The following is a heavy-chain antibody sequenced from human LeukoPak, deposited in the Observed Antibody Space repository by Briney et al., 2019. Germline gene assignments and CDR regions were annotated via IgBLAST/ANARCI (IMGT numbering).Heavy chain of an antibody. CDR2: IYYSGST. D-gene: IGHD3-3*01. J-gene: IGHJ4*02. CDR3: ARSGDFWSGYWAPPLYYFDY. CDR1: GGSISSHY. Sequence: PSQTLSLTCTVSGGSISSHYWSWIRQPPGKGLEWIGYIYYSGSTNYNPSLKSRVTISVDTSKNQFSLKLSSVTAADTAVYYCARSGDFWSGYWAPPLYYFDYWGQGTLVTVSS. V-gene: IGHV4-59*11.